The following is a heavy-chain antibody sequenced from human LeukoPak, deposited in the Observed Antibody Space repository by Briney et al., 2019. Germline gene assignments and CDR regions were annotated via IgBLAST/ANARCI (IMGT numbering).Heavy chain of an antibody. CDR2: INPSGGST. CDR3: AEGGIAVAGAHYYYGMDV. J-gene: IGHJ6*02. V-gene: IGHV1-46*01. Sequence: GASVKVSCKASGYTFTSYYMHWVRQAPGQGLEWMGIINPSGGSTSYAQKFQGRVTMTRDTSTSTVYMELSSLRSEDTAVYYCAEGGIAVAGAHYYYGMDVWGQGTTVTVSS. D-gene: IGHD6-19*01. CDR1: GYTFTSYY.